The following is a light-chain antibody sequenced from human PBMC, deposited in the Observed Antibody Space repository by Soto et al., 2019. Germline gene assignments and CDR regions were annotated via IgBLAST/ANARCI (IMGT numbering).Light chain of an antibody. CDR3: STSADSSNLVL. CDR1: RSGVGGYNF. Sequence: QSALTQPPSASESPGQSVTISCTGTRSGVGGYNFVSWYQQLPGRDPKLLLYEVSNRPSGVADRFSGSNSGNTAYLTVSGLQPDDEADDYCSTSADSSNLVLFGGGTKLTVL. V-gene: IGLV2-8*01. J-gene: IGLJ2*01. CDR2: EVS.